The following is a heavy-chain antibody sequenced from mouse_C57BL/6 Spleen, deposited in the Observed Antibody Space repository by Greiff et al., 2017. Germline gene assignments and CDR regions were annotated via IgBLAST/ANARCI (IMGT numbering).Heavy chain of an antibody. Sequence: VQLQQPGTELVKPGASVKLSCKASGYTFTSYWMHWVKPRPGQGLEWIGNINPSNGGTNYNEKFKSKATLTVDKSSSTAYMQLSSLTSEDSAVYYCARWDYYAPYAMDYWGQGTSVTVSS. V-gene: IGHV1-53*01. CDR2: INPSNGGT. CDR3: ARWDYYAPYAMDY. J-gene: IGHJ4*01. D-gene: IGHD1-1*01. CDR1: GYTFTSYW.